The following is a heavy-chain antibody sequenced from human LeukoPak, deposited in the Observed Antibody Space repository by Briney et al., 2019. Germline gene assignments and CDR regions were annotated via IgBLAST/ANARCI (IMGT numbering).Heavy chain of an antibody. CDR2: IKQDGSEK. CDR3: ARDMVDFDY. J-gene: IGHJ4*02. Sequence: GSLRLSCVASGFTFSNYWMSWVRQAPGKGLEWVANIKQDGSEKYYVDSVKGRFTISRDNAKNSLYLQVSSLRAEDTAVHYCARDMVDFDYWGQGTLVTVSS. D-gene: IGHD3-10*01. CDR1: GFTFSNYW. V-gene: IGHV3-7*01.